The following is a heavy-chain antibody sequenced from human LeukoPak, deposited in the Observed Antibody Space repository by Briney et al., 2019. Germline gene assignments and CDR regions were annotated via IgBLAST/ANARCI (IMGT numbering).Heavy chain of an antibody. CDR3: ARDSRRPRVTIFGVVTLNWFDP. V-gene: IGHV1-18*01. J-gene: IGHJ5*02. D-gene: IGHD3-3*01. CDR1: GGTFSSYA. Sequence: ASVKVSCKASGGTFSSYAISWVRQAPGQGLEWMGWISAYNGNTNYAQRLQGRVTMTTDTSTSTAYMELRSLRSDDTAVYYCARDSRRPRVTIFGVVTLNWFDPWGQGTLVTVSS. CDR2: ISAYNGNT.